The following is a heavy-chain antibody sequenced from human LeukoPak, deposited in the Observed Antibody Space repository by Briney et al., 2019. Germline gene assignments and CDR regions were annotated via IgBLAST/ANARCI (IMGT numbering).Heavy chain of an antibody. CDR3: AREGTYYYDSGSYYNPFDY. CDR1: GGSISSGGYY. CDR2: IYYSGST. V-gene: IGHV4-31*03. D-gene: IGHD3-10*01. Sequence: PSETLSLTCTVSGGSISSGGYYWSWIRQHPGKGLEWIGYIYYSGSTYYNPSLKSRVTISVDTSKNQFSLKLSSVTAADTAVYYCAREGTYYYDSGSYYNPFDYWGQGTLVTVSS. J-gene: IGHJ4*02.